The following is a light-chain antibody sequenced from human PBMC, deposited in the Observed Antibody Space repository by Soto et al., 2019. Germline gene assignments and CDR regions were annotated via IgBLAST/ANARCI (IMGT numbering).Light chain of an antibody. CDR1: SGHSSYT. J-gene: IGLJ3*02. V-gene: IGLV4-69*01. Sequence: QPVLTQSPSASASLGASVKLTCTLSSGHSSYTIEWHQQQPDRGPRYLMRLNSDGSHNRGDGVPGRFSGSSSGAERSLTISSLQSEDEADYYCQTWGAGIHMVFGGGTKLTVL. CDR2: LNSDGSH. CDR3: QTWGAGIHMV.